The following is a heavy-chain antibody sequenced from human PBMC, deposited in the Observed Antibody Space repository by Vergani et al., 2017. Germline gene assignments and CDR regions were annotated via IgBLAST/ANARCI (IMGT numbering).Heavy chain of an antibody. Sequence: QVQLVQSGAEVKKPGASVKVSCKASGYTFTSYAMHWVRQAPGQRLEWMGWINAGNGNTKYSQKFQGRVTLTRDTSASTAYMELSSLGSEDTAVYYCARYGGFGGSFDYWGQGTLVTVSS. CDR2: INAGNGNT. J-gene: IGHJ4*02. CDR3: ARYGGFGGSFDY. CDR1: GYTFTSYA. D-gene: IGHD3-10*01. V-gene: IGHV1-3*01.